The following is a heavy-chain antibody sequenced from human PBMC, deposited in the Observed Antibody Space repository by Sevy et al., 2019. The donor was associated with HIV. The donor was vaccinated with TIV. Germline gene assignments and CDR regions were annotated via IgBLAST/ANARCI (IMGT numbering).Heavy chain of an antibody. CDR3: ARDYSGSGSYYISNWFDP. V-gene: IGHV1-3*01. CDR1: GYTFTTYA. J-gene: IGHJ5*02. D-gene: IGHD3-10*01. Sequence: ASVKFSCKTSGYTFTTYAIHWVRQAPGQRLEWMGWINAGNGNTKYSQNFQGRVTITRDTSASTAYMELSSLRVEDTAVYYCARDYSGSGSYYISNWFDPWGQGTLVTVSS. CDR2: INAGNGNT.